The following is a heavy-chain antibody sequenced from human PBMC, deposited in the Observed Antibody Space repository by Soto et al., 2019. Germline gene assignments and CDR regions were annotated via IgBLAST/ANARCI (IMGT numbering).Heavy chain of an antibody. J-gene: IGHJ4*02. CDR3: ARETSSAGDY. Sequence: QVQLQESGPGLVKPSETLSLICTVSGGSISSSSHYWAWIRQPPGKGLEWIGSIYYSGTTYYSPSLKSRVTMSIDTSKNQFSLKVSSVTAADTAVYYCARETSSAGDYWGQGTLVTVSS. CDR2: IYYSGTT. V-gene: IGHV4-39*02. CDR1: GGSISSSSHY.